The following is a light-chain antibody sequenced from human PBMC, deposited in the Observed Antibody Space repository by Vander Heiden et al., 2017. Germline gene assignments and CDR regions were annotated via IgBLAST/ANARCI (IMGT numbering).Light chain of an antibody. J-gene: IGKJ2*02. CDR1: QRISSY. V-gene: IGKV1-39*01. CDR3: QQSDITPRT. Sequence: DVQMTQPPSSLSASVGDSVTISCRTSQRISSYLNWYQLQQGKDPQLLMYAASCLQGAVLPRLCSSRSGREVSIPISSLQHDEFVSYYCQQSDITPRTFGQGTKVEIK. CDR2: AAS.